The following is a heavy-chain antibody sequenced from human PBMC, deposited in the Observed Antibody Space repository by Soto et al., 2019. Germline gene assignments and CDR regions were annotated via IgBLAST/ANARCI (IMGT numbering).Heavy chain of an antibody. J-gene: IGHJ4*02. V-gene: IGHV3-33*01. CDR1: GFSFSSYA. Sequence: QVQLVESGGGVVQPGTSVRLSCAASGFSFSSYAMHWVRQAPGKGLEWVAALWYDGSNQNYAGSVKGRFTISRDNSKSTVYLQMNSLKAEDTAVYYCARDINDFWNGYLYWGQGTLVTVSS. CDR3: ARDINDFWNGYLY. CDR2: LWYDGSNQ. D-gene: IGHD3-3*01.